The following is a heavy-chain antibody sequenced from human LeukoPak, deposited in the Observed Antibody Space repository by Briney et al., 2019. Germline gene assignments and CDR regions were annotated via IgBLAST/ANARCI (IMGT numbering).Heavy chain of an antibody. V-gene: IGHV3-23*01. Sequence: PGRSLRLSCAASGFTFSNYAMSWVRQAPGKGLEWVSSIDASGGATYYADSVKGRFTISRDNSKNTFYLQMNSLRAEDTAVYSCAKGSGSGWYGWFAPWGQGTLVTVSS. J-gene: IGHJ5*02. D-gene: IGHD6-19*01. CDR3: AKGSGSGWYGWFAP. CDR2: IDASGGAT. CDR1: GFTFSNYA.